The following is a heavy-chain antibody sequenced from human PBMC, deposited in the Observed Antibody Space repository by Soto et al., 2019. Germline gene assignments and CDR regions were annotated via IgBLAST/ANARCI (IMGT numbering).Heavy chain of an antibody. D-gene: IGHD3-3*01. CDR2: INADSGNT. V-gene: IGHV1-8*02. J-gene: IGHJ5*02. CDR1: GYTFTSYA. CDR3: ARDYDFWSGNWFDP. Sequence: ASVKVSCKASGYTFTSYAMHWVRQAPGQRLEWMGWINADSGNTGYSQKFQGRVTMTRNTSISTAYMELSSLRSEDTAVYYCARDYDFWSGNWFDPWGQGTLVTVSS.